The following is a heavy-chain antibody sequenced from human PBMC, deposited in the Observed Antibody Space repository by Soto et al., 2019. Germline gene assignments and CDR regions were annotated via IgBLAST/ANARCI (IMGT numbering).Heavy chain of an antibody. V-gene: IGHV5-51*01. D-gene: IGHD2-21*02. J-gene: IGHJ4*02. Sequence: GESLKISCKGSGYSFTSFWIAWVRQMPGKGLEWMGIIYVDDSETRYSPSLQGQVTISADKSINTAYLQWNSLKASDTAIYYCARGDRGEYWGQGTLVTVSS. CDR3: ARGDRGEY. CDR2: IYVDDSET. CDR1: GYSFTSFW.